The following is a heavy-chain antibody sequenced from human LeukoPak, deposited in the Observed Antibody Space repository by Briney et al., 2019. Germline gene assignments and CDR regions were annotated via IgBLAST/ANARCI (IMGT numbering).Heavy chain of an antibody. CDR1: GFTFSSYE. J-gene: IGHJ6*02. D-gene: IGHD5-12*01. Sequence: GGSLRLSCAASGFTFSSYEMNWVRQAPGKGLEWVSYISSSGSTIYYADSVKGRFTISRDNAKNSLYLQMNSLRAEDTAVYYCARDALIVATTGYYYYGMDVWGQGTTVTVSS. V-gene: IGHV3-48*03. CDR2: ISSSGSTI. CDR3: ARDALIVATTGYYYYGMDV.